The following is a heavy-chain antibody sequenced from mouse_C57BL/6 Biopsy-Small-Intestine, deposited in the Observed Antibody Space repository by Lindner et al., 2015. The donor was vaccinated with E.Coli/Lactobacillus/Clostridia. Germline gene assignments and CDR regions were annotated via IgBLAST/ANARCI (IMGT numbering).Heavy chain of an antibody. CDR3: ARDYYSNGDWFFDV. V-gene: IGHV3-3*01. CDR2: TFYSGIT. D-gene: IGHD2-5*01. CDR1: GFSINSDCY. Sequence: EVQLQESGPSLVRPSQTLSLTCTITGFSINSDCYWIWIRQFPGNKLEYIGYTFYSGITYYNPSLESRTYITRDTSKNQFSLKLSSVTTEDTATYYCARDYYSNGDWFFDVWGTGTTVTVSS. J-gene: IGHJ1*03.